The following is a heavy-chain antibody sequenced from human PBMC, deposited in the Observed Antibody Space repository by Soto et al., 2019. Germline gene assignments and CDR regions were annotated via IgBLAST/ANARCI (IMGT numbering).Heavy chain of an antibody. Sequence: ASVKVSCKASGYTFTSYGISWVRQAPGQGLEWMGWISVYNGDTNYAQNLQGRVTMTTDTSTSTAYMELRNLRSDDTAVYYCAREGPYSGSSDYWGQGTLVTVSS. J-gene: IGHJ4*02. V-gene: IGHV1-18*01. D-gene: IGHD1-26*01. CDR1: GYTFTSYG. CDR2: ISVYNGDT. CDR3: AREGPYSGSSDY.